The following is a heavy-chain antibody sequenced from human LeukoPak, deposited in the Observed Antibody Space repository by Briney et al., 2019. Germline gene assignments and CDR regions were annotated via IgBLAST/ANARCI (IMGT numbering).Heavy chain of an antibody. CDR2: ISWNSGSI. V-gene: IGHV3-9*01. CDR1: GFTFGDYA. Sequence: GGSLRLSCAASGFTFGDYAMHWVRQAPGKGLEWVSGISWNSGSIGYADSVKGRFTISRDNAKNSLYLQMNSLRAEDTALYYCAKGLYYDILTGYFDYWGQGTLVTVSS. D-gene: IGHD3-9*01. CDR3: AKGLYYDILTGYFDY. J-gene: IGHJ4*02.